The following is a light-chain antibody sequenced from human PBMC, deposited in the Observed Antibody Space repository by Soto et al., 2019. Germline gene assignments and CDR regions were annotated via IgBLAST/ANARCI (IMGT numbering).Light chain of an antibody. V-gene: IGKV1D-12*01. CDR2: AAS. CDR3: QQANSFFALT. CDR1: HDISTW. Sequence: DIQLTQSPSSVSASIGDSVTITCRASHDISTWLAWYQLKPGKAPKLLIFAASSLLTGVPSRFSGSGAGTEFTLTISGLQAEDFATYYCQQANSFFALTFGGGTHVEIK. J-gene: IGKJ4*01.